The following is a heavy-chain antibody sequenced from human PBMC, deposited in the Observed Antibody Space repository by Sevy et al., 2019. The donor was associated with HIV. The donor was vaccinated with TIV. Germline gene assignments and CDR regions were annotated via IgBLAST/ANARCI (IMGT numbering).Heavy chain of an antibody. Sequence: VGSLRLSCAASGFTFSSYSMNWVRQAPGKGLEWVSSISSSSSYIYYADSVKGRFTISRDNAKNSLYLQMNSLRAEDTAVYYCARDRNSGSYIDYWGQGTLVTVSS. CDR1: GFTFSSYS. D-gene: IGHD1-26*01. J-gene: IGHJ4*02. CDR2: ISSSSSYI. CDR3: ARDRNSGSYIDY. V-gene: IGHV3-21*01.